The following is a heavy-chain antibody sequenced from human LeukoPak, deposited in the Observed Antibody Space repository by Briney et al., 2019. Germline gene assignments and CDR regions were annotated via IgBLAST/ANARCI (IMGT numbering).Heavy chain of an antibody. V-gene: IGHV1-24*01. CDR3: ARSAGPVIVPAAIGASGYYYYMDV. CDR2: FDPEDGET. Sequence: ASVKVSCKVSGYTLTELSMHWVRQAPGKGLEWMGGFDPEDGETIYAQNFQGRVTITTDESTSAAYMELSSLRSEDSAVYYCARSAGPVIVPAAIGASGYYYYMDVWDKGTTVTVSS. CDR1: GYTLTELS. D-gene: IGHD2-2*02. J-gene: IGHJ6*03.